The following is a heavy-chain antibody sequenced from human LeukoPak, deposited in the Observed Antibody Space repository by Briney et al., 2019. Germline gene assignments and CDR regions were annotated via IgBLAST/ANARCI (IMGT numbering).Heavy chain of an antibody. D-gene: IGHD3-22*01. CDR2: INPSGGST. CDR1: GYTFTIYF. Sequence: ASVKVSCKASGYTFTIYFLHWVPQAPGQGLYWMAIINPSGGSTSYAQKFQGRVTMTRDTSTSTVYMELSSLRSEDTAVYYCATQYYDSSGYYYGFYGMDVWGQGTTVTVSS. J-gene: IGHJ6*02. CDR3: ATQYYDSSGYYYGFYGMDV. V-gene: IGHV1-46*01.